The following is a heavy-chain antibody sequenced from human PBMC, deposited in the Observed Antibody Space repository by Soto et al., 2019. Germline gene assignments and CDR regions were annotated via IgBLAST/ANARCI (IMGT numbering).Heavy chain of an antibody. CDR1: GFTFSDHY. CDR3: ARERSRLDY. Sequence: PGGSLRLSCAASGFTFSDHYMSWIRQAPGKGLEWISYINPSGTNTDYADSVKGRFTISRDNSKNTLYLQMDNLRADDTALYYCARERSRLDYWGQGTLVTVSS. CDR2: INPSGTNT. V-gene: IGHV3-11*06. J-gene: IGHJ4*02.